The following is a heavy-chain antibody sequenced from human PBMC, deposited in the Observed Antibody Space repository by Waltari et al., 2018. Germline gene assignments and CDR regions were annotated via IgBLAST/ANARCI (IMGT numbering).Heavy chain of an antibody. CDR2: ISWNSGSI. Sequence: EVQLVESGGGLVQPGRSLRLSCAASGFTFDDYAMHWVRQAPGKGLEWVSGISWNSGSIGYTDSVKGRFTISRDNAKNSLYLQMNSLRAEDMALYYCAKDRASGWYSPIFDYWGQGTLVTVSS. V-gene: IGHV3-9*03. CDR3: AKDRASGWYSPIFDY. D-gene: IGHD6-19*01. J-gene: IGHJ4*02. CDR1: GFTFDDYA.